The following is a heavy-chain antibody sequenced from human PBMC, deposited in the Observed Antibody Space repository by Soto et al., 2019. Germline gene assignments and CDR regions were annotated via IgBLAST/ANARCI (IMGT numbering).Heavy chain of an antibody. D-gene: IGHD6-13*01. CDR3: ARERPDGSRLDP. J-gene: IGHJ5*02. CDR1: GGSISSGDYY. Sequence: QVQLQESGPGLVKPSQTLSLTCTVSGGSISSGDYYWSWIRQPPGKGLEWIGYIYYSGSTYYNPSFKSRVTISVDTSKIQFSLKLSAVTAADTAVYYCARERPDGSRLDPWGQGTLVTVSS. CDR2: IYYSGST. V-gene: IGHV4-30-4*01.